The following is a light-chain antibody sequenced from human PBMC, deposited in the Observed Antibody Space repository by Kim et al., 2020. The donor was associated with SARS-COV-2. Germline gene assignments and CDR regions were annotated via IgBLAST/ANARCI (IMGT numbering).Light chain of an antibody. CDR3: EQYDSHPQA. CDR1: QRVSRW. J-gene: IGKJ2*01. V-gene: IGKV1-5*03. Sequence: DIQMTQSPSTLSASVGDRVTITCRASQRVSRWLAWYQQKPGKAPKLLIYKASTLEGGVPSRFSGRGSGTEFTLTINTLQPDDFATYAGEQYDSHPQAFGQGTKLEI. CDR2: KAS.